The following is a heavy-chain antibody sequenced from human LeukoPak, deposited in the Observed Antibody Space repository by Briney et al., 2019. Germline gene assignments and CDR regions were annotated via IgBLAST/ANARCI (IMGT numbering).Heavy chain of an antibody. Sequence: GESLKISCKASGYNFTNYWIGWVRQMPGKGLEWMGIIYPGDSDTRYSPSFQGHVTISADKSISTAYLQWSSLEASDTAMYYCARGFVFRGMWSYFDYWGQGTLVTVSS. V-gene: IGHV5-51*01. CDR3: ARGFVFRGMWSYFDY. J-gene: IGHJ4*02. CDR2: IYPGDSDT. CDR1: GYNFTNYW. D-gene: IGHD2-21*01.